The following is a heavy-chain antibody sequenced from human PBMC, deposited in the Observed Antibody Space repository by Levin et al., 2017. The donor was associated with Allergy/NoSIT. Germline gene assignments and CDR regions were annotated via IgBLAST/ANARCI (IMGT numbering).Heavy chain of an antibody. J-gene: IGHJ4*02. V-gene: IGHV1-2*02. CDR3: ARGRPPGAAVDTPLFDY. CDR2: IYPNSGDP. D-gene: IGHD6-13*01. CDR1: GYTFTDYY. Sequence: ASVKVSCKASGYTFTDYYMHWVRQAPGQGLEWMGWIYPNSGDPNYAQKFQGRVTMTRDTSINTIYLELSRLRSDDTAVYYCARGRPPGAAVDTPLFDYWGQGALVTVSS.